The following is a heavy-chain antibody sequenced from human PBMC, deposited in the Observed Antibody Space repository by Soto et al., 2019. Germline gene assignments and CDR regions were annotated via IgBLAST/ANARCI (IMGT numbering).Heavy chain of an antibody. V-gene: IGHV3-23*01. CDR2: ISGSGGST. D-gene: IGHD6-13*01. J-gene: IGHJ4*02. CDR3: AKVQAIAANERWFDY. Sequence: GSLRLSCAASVFTFSSYAMSWVRHAPGKGLEWVSAISGSGGSTYYADSVKGRFTISRDNSKNTLYLQMNSLRAEDTAVYYCAKVQAIAANERWFDYWGQGTLVTVSS. CDR1: VFTFSSYA.